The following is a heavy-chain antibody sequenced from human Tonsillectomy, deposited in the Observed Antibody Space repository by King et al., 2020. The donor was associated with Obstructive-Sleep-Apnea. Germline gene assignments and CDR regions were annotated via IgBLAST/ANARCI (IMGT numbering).Heavy chain of an antibody. J-gene: IGHJ4*02. CDR2: INPNSGAT. D-gene: IGHD4-17*01. CDR3: ATVAVATATYYFDY. CDR1: GYTFTGYH. V-gene: IGHV1-2*02. Sequence: QLVQSGAEVKKPRASVKVSCKASGYTFTGYHIHWVRQAPGHGLEWMGWINPNSGATYYAQKFQGRVTMTRDTSISTAYMELSRLRSDDTAVYYCATVAVATATYYFDYWGQGTLVTVSS.